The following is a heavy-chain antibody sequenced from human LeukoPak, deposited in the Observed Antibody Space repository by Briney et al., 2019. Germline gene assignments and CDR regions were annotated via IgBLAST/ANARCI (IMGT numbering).Heavy chain of an antibody. CDR3: ARDLKGPVNDVFDM. Sequence: PGGSLRLSCAASGFTFKTYWMHWVRQAAGKGLVWVSHGNSDGSSTSYADSVRGRFTISRDNAKNTLYLQMNSLRAEDTAVYYCARDLKGPVNDVFDMWGQGTMVTVSS. V-gene: IGHV3-74*01. CDR1: GFTFKTYW. CDR2: GNSDGSST. D-gene: IGHD4-23*01. J-gene: IGHJ3*02.